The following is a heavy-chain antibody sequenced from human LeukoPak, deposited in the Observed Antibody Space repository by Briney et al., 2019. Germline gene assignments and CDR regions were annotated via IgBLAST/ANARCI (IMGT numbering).Heavy chain of an antibody. Sequence: GGSLRLSCAASGFTFDDYAMHWVRQAPGKGLEWVSGISWNSGSIGYADSVKGRFTISSDNAKNSLYLQMNSLRAEDTALYYCAKDLLRGAFDIWGQGTMVTVSS. CDR3: AKDLLRGAFDI. V-gene: IGHV3-9*01. CDR1: GFTFDDYA. J-gene: IGHJ3*02. CDR2: ISWNSGSI.